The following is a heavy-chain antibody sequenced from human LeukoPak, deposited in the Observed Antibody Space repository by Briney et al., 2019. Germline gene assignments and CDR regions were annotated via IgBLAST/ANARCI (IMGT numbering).Heavy chain of an antibody. CDR2: INHSGST. J-gene: IGHJ3*02. Sequence: MTSETLSLTCAVYGGSFSGYYWSWIRQPPGKGLEWIGEINHSGSTNYNPSLKSRVTMSVDTSKNQFSLKLSSVTAADTAVYYCARDQTVGATTSRFSKSHEDAFDIWGQGTMVTVSS. V-gene: IGHV4-34*01. D-gene: IGHD1-26*01. CDR1: GGSFSGYY. CDR3: ARDQTVGATTSRFSKSHEDAFDI.